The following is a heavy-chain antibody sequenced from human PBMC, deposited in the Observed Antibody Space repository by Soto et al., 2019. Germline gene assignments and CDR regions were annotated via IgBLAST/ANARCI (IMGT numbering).Heavy chain of an antibody. V-gene: IGHV3-23*01. CDR3: AKDLGADSSGYNRLVGAFDI. CDR1: GFTFSSYA. CDR2: ISGSGGST. J-gene: IGHJ3*02. Sequence: PGGSLRLSCAASGFTFSSYAMSWVRQAPGKGLEWVSAISGSGGSTYYADSVKGRFTISRDNSKNTLYLQMNSLRAEDTAVYYCAKDLGADSSGYNRLVGAFDIWGQGTMVTVSS. D-gene: IGHD3-22*01.